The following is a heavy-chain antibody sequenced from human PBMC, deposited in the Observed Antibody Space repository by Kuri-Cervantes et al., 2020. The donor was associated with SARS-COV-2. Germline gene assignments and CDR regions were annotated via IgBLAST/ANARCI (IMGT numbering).Heavy chain of an antibody. CDR3: AKGGVRVYDNPFDYRTPYFDN. J-gene: IGHJ4*02. D-gene: IGHD3-22*01. CDR2: MRHDGHKI. CDR1: GFSFSALG. V-gene: IGHV3-30*02. Sequence: GGSLRLSCEASGFSFSALGFHWVRKASGKRLEWVAFMRHDGHKIYYAASVKGRFTISRVHSNNTLNLHMTGLRPGDTAVYCCAKGGVRVYDNPFDYRTPYFDNWGQGTLVTVDS.